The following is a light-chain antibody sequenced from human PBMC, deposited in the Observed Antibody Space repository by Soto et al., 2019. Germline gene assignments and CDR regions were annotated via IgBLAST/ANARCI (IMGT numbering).Light chain of an antibody. V-gene: IGKV3-11*01. Sequence: EIVLTQSPATLSLSPGERATLSCRASQYVSSFLAWYQQKAGQAPRLLIYDASDRATGIPARFSGSGSGTDFALTINSLEPEDFALYYCRQRYNWPPTFGQGTKVDIK. CDR3: RQRYNWPPT. CDR1: QYVSSF. CDR2: DAS. J-gene: IGKJ1*01.